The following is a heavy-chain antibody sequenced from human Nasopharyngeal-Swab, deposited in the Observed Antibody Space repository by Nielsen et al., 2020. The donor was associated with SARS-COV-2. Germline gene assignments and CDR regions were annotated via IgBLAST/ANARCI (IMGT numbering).Heavy chain of an antibody. V-gene: IGHV4-34*01. CDR2: INHSGST. CDR3: ARGFRTPIVVVVAACCPAHGGHWFDP. Sequence: WIRQPPGKRLEWIGEINHSGSTNYNPSLKSRVTISVDTSKNQFSLKLSSVTAADTAVYYCARGFRTPIVVVVAACCPAHGGHWFDPWGQGTLVTVSS. D-gene: IGHD2-15*01. J-gene: IGHJ5*02.